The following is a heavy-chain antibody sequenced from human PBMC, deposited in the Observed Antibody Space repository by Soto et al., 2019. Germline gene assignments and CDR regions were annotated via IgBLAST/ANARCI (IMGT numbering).Heavy chain of an antibody. V-gene: IGHV4-59*01. CDR1: GGSISSYY. CDR3: ARGSIAARPGYPPDAFDI. Sequence: QVQLQESGPGLVKPSETLSLTCTVSGGSISSYYWSWIRQPPGKGLEWIGYIYYSGSTNYNPSLKSRVTISVDTSKNQFSLKLSSVTAADTAVYYCARGSIAARPGYPPDAFDIWGQGTMVTVSS. J-gene: IGHJ3*02. D-gene: IGHD6-6*01. CDR2: IYYSGST.